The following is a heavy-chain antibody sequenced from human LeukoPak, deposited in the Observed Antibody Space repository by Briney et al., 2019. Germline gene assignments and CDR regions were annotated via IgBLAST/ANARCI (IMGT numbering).Heavy chain of an antibody. J-gene: IGHJ4*02. V-gene: IGHV4-39*07. D-gene: IGHD5-24*01. CDR3: ATVEPASYYFDY. CDR1: GGSISSSSYY. Sequence: SETLSLTCTVSGGSISSSSYYWGWIRQPPGKGLEWIGSIYYSGSTNYNPSLKSRVTISVDTSKNQFSLKLSSVTAADTAVYYCATVEPASYYFDYWGQGTLVTVSS. CDR2: IYYSGST.